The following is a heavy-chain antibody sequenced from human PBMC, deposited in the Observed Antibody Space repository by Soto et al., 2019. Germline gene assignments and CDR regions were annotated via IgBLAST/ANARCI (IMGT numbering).Heavy chain of an antibody. CDR2: IIPILGIA. J-gene: IGHJ4*02. CDR1: GGTFSSYT. D-gene: IGHD5-18*01. V-gene: IGHV1-69*02. Sequence: QVQLVQSGAEVKKPGSSVKVSCKDSGGTFSSYTISCVRQAPGQGIEWMGRIIPILGIANYAPKFQGRVTITSEKSTSTAYMELSSLRSEDTAVYYWARGGGYSYGWGYWGQGTLVTVSS. CDR3: ARGGGYSYGWGY.